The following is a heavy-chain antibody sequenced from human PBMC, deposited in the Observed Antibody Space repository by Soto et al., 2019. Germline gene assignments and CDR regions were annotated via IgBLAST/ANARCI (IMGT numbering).Heavy chain of an antibody. Sequence: QVQLVQSGAEVKKPGSSVTVSCKASGGTFGNSAIRWVRQAPGQRLEWMGGIIPLFPTPDYAQKFQGRVTITADESTVTASMELTSMSAEDMAVYSGARDKDRQPLGGNYYYGIDVWGHGTTVTVSS. J-gene: IGHJ6*02. CDR3: ARDKDRQPLGGNYYYGIDV. D-gene: IGHD3-3*02. CDR2: IIPLFPTP. CDR1: GGTFGNSA. V-gene: IGHV1-69*12.